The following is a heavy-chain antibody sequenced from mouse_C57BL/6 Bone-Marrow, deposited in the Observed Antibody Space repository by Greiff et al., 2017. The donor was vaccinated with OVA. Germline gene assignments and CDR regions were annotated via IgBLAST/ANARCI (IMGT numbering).Heavy chain of an antibody. CDR1: GYTFTSYW. D-gene: IGHD2-3*01. Sequence: VQLQQPGAELVKPGASVKMSCKASGYTFTSYWITWVKQRPGQGLEWIGYIYPGSGSTNYNEKFKSKATLTVDTSSSPAYMQLSSLTSEDSAVYYCARRADGYYLWDYWGQGTSVTVSS. CDR2: IYPGSGST. V-gene: IGHV1-55*01. J-gene: IGHJ4*01. CDR3: ARRADGYYLWDY.